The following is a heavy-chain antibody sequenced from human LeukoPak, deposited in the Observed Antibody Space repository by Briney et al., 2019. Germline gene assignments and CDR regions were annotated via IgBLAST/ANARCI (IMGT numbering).Heavy chain of an antibody. V-gene: IGHV1-3*01. CDR2: INAGNGNT. Sequence: ASVKVSCKASGYTFTSYAMHWVRQAPGQRLEWMGWINAGNGNTKYSQKFQGRVTITRDTSASTAYMELSSLRSEDTAVYYCAREGRISGYFDYWGQGTLVTVSS. J-gene: IGHJ4*02. CDR1: GYTFTSYA. D-gene: IGHD2-15*01. CDR3: AREGRISGYFDY.